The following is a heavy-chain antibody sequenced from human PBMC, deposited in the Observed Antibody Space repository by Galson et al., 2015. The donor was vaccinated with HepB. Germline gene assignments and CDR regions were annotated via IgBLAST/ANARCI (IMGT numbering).Heavy chain of an antibody. Sequence: SVKVSCKASGYTFTSYYMHWVRQAPGQGLEWMGIINPSGGSTSYAQKFQGRVTMTRDTSTSTVYMELSSLRSEDTAVYYCARDRVNVDTASSEYYYYGMDVWGQGTTVTVSS. CDR2: INPSGGST. CDR3: ARDRVNVDTASSEYYYYGMDV. D-gene: IGHD5-18*01. V-gene: IGHV1-46*01. J-gene: IGHJ6*02. CDR1: GYTFTSYY.